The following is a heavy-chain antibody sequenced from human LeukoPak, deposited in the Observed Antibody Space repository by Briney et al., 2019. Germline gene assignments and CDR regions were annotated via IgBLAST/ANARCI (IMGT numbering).Heavy chain of an antibody. D-gene: IGHD6-19*01. CDR1: GYTSTSYA. Sequence: ASVKVSCKASGYTSTSYAMHWVRQAPGQRLEWMGWINAGNGNTKYSQKFQGRVTITRDTSASTAYMELSSLRSEDTAVYYCARDLGSSGWYKDYYGMDVWGQGTTVTVSS. CDR2: INAGNGNT. V-gene: IGHV1-3*01. CDR3: ARDLGSSGWYKDYYGMDV. J-gene: IGHJ6*02.